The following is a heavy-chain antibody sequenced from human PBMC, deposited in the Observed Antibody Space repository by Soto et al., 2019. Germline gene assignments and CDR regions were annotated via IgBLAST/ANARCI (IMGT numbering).Heavy chain of an antibody. Sequence: ASVKVSCKASGYTFTSYGISWVRQAPGQGLEWMGWISAYNGNTNYAQKLQGRVTMTTDTSTSTAYMELRSLRSDDTAVYYCARGYYHDSSGYYQNAFDIWGQGTMVTVSS. CDR3: ARGYYHDSSGYYQNAFDI. V-gene: IGHV1-18*04. CDR2: ISAYNGNT. CDR1: GYTFTSYG. J-gene: IGHJ3*02. D-gene: IGHD3-22*01.